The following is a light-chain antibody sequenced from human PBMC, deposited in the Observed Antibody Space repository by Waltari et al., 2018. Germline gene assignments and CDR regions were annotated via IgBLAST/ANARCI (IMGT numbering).Light chain of an antibody. CDR3: QQSYSTPYT. J-gene: IGKJ2*01. CDR1: QSISSH. CDR2: AAS. Sequence: DIQMTQSPSSLSASVGDRVTIPCRASQSISSHLNWYQQKPGKAPKLLIYAASSLQSGVPSRFSGSGSGTDFTLTISSLQPEDFATYYCQQSYSTPYTFGQGTKLEIK. V-gene: IGKV1-39*01.